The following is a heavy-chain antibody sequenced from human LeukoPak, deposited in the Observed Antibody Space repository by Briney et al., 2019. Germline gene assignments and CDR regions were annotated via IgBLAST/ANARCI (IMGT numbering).Heavy chain of an antibody. D-gene: IGHD5-18*01. J-gene: IGHJ4*02. V-gene: IGHV4-30-4*01. CDR1: GGSISSGDYY. Sequence: SETLSLTCTVSGGSISSGDYYWRWIRQPPGKGLEWIGYIYYSGSTYYNPSLKSRVTISVDTSKNQFSLKLSSVTAADTAVYYCARVGYSYGYECDYWGQGTLVTVSS. CDR2: IYYSGST. CDR3: ARVGYSYGYECDY.